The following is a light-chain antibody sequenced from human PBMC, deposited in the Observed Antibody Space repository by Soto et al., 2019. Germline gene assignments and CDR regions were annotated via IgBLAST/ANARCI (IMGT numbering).Light chain of an antibody. CDR1: QCISCY. CDR2: AAS. J-gene: IGKJ1*01. CDR3: QQTYRTPRA. V-gene: IGKV1-39*01. Sequence: DIQMTQSPSSLSASVGDRVTITCRASQCISCYLNWYQHKPGKAHKLLINAASSLQSGVRSRFSGTVSGTDFTLSTRSMQPEDSSTDDCQQTYRTPRAFGQGTKVVIK.